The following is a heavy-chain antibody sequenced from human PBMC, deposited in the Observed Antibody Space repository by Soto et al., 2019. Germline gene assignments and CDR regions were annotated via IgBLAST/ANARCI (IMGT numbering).Heavy chain of an antibody. D-gene: IGHD3-3*01. Sequence: SETLSLTCNVSGGSIRSYYWSWIRQPAGKALEWIGRIYTSGSTNYNPSLKSRVTISVDTSKNQFSLKLSSVTAADTAVYYCARAHYDFWSGYYISWFDPWGQGTLVTVSS. CDR2: IYTSGST. J-gene: IGHJ5*02. CDR1: GGSIRSYY. V-gene: IGHV4-4*07. CDR3: ARAHYDFWSGYYISWFDP.